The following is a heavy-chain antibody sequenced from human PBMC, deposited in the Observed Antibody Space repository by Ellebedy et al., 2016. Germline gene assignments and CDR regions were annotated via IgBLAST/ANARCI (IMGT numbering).Heavy chain of an antibody. Sequence: GGSLRLXXAASGFTFSSYSMNWVRQAPGKGLEWVSSISSSSSYIYYADSVKGRFTISRDNAKNSLYLQMNSLRAEDTAVYYCARGHYDILTGYPHPFDYWGQGTLVTVSS. CDR1: GFTFSSYS. D-gene: IGHD3-9*01. CDR2: ISSSSSYI. V-gene: IGHV3-21*01. CDR3: ARGHYDILTGYPHPFDY. J-gene: IGHJ4*02.